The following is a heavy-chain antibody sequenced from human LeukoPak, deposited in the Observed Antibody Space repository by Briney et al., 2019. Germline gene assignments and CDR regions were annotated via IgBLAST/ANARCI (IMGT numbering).Heavy chain of an antibody. Sequence: PGGSLRLSCAASGFTFSNYAMSWVRQAPGKGLEWVSGISGSGGSTYYADSVKGRFTISRDNSKNTLYLQMNSLRAEDTAVYYCAKDKSGSYSYFDYWDQGTLVTVSS. V-gene: IGHV3-23*01. D-gene: IGHD1-26*01. J-gene: IGHJ4*02. CDR1: GFTFSNYA. CDR3: AKDKSGSYSYFDY. CDR2: ISGSGGST.